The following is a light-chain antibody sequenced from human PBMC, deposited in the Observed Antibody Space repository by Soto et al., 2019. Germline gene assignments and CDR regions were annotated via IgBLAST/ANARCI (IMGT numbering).Light chain of an antibody. CDR2: DAS. V-gene: IGKV3-11*01. CDR3: QQRSNWPPWT. J-gene: IGKJ1*01. CDR1: QSVTIY. Sequence: EVVLTQSPATLSLSPGERATLSCRASQSVTIYLAWYQKKPGQAPRLLIYDASNRATGIPARFGGSGSGTDFTLTISSLEPEDFAVYYCQQRSNWPPWTFGQGTKVEIK.